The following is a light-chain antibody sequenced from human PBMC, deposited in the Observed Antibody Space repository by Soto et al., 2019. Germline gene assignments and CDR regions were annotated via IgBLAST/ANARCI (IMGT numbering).Light chain of an antibody. V-gene: IGLV2-14*01. Sequence: QSALTQPASVSGSPGQSITISCTGTSSHVGGYNYVSWYQQHPGKAPKLMIYEVSNRPSGVSNRFSGSKSGNTASLTISGLQAEDDADYYCSSYTSSSTLYVFGTGTKLTVL. CDR3: SSYTSSSTLYV. J-gene: IGLJ1*01. CDR1: SSHVGGYNY. CDR2: EVS.